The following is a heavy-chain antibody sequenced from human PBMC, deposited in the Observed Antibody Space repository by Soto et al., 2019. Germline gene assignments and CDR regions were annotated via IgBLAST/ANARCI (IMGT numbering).Heavy chain of an antibody. CDR1: GGTFSSYA. CDR3: ARRGTYSSSQGYYYYGIDV. V-gene: IGHV1-69*01. Sequence: QVQLVQSGAEVKKPGSSVKVSCKASGGTFSSYAISWVRQAPGQRLEWMGGIIPIFGTANYAQKCQGRVTIAADESTSTAYRELSSLRSEDTAVYYCARRGTYSSSQGYYYYGIDVWGQGTTVTVSS. D-gene: IGHD6-13*01. J-gene: IGHJ6*02. CDR2: IIPIFGTA.